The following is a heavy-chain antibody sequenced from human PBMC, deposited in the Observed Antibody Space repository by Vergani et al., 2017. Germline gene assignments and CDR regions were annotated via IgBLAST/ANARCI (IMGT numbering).Heavy chain of an antibody. CDR1: GFTFSDYY. D-gene: IGHD5-24*01. V-gene: IGHV3-11*06. CDR2: ISSSSSYT. Sequence: QVQLVESGGGLVKPGGSLRLSCAASGFTFSDYYMSWIRQAPGKGLEWVSYISSSSSYTNYADSVKGRFTISRDNAKNSLYLQMNSLRDEDTAVYYCARDRFSGVLEMATKEYNWFDPWGQGTLVTVSS. J-gene: IGHJ5*02. CDR3: ARDRFSGVLEMATKEYNWFDP.